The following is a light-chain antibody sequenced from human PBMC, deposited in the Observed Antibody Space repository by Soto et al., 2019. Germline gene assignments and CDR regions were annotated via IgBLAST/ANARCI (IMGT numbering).Light chain of an antibody. CDR1: SXDVDAYDF. CDR3: CSFAGSFYV. CDR2: EVS. V-gene: IGLV2-11*01. Sequence: QSALTQPRSVSGSPGQSVAIFCTGTSXDVDAYDFVSWYQHHPGKAPKLIISEVSKRPSGVSHRFSGSKSGNTASLTISGLQAEDEADYFCCSFAGSFYVFGTGTKVTVL. J-gene: IGLJ1*01.